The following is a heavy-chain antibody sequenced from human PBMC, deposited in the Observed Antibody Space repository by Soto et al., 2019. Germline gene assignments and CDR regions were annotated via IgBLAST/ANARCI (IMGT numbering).Heavy chain of an antibody. CDR3: ARQDSSGYYYFDY. CDR1: GLTFSSYA. J-gene: IGHJ4*02. V-gene: IGHV3-23*01. Sequence: GGSLRLSCVASGLTFSSYAMSWVRQAPGKGLEWVSGISGSGGSTYYADSVKGRFTISRDNSKNTLYLQMNSLRAEDTAAYYCARQDSSGYYYFDYWGQGTLVTVSS. CDR2: ISGSGGST. D-gene: IGHD3-22*01.